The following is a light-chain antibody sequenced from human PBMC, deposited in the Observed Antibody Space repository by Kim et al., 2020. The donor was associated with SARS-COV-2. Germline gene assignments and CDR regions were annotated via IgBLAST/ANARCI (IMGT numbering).Light chain of an antibody. J-gene: IGLJ2*01. CDR3: QAWDSSLL. CDR1: KLGDRY. Sequence: SYELTQPPSVSVSPGQTASITCSGEKLGDRYACWYQQKPGQSPVLVIYQNNKRPSGIPERFSGSNSGNTATLTISGTQALDEADYYCQAWDSSLLFGGGT. CDR2: QNN. V-gene: IGLV3-1*01.